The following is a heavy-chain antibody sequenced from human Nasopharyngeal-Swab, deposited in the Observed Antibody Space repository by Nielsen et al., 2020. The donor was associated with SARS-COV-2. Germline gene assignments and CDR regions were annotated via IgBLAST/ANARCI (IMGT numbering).Heavy chain of an antibody. CDR2: IYWDDDK. CDR3: AHLLDSVGYFDS. V-gene: IGHV2-5*02. Sequence: SGPTLVKPTQTLTLTCTFSGFSLTTYAVGVGWIRQSSGKTLEWLGVIYWDDDKRYSPSLNSRLTITKDTSKNQVVLILTNVDPVDTATYYCAHLLDSVGYFDSWGLGTLVTVSS. J-gene: IGHJ4*02. CDR1: GFSLTTYAVG. D-gene: IGHD5/OR15-5a*01.